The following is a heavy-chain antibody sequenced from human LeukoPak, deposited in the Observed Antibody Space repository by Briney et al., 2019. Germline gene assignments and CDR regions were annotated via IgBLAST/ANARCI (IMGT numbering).Heavy chain of an antibody. J-gene: IGHJ4*02. Sequence: GGSLRLSCAASGFTFSSFAMSWVRQTPGKGLEWVSSISSSGRNTYYADSVKGRFTISRDNSEHTLYLQVSSLRAEDTAMYYCAKRDRPCSGDCSAPYYFDYWGQGTLVTLSS. CDR3: AKRDRPCSGDCSAPYYFDY. CDR1: GFTFSSFA. CDR2: ISSSGRNT. D-gene: IGHD2-21*02. V-gene: IGHV3-23*01.